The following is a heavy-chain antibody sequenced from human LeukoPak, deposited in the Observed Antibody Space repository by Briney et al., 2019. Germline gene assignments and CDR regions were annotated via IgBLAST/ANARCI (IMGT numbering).Heavy chain of an antibody. J-gene: IGHJ5*02. CDR3: VKQFVDI. V-gene: IGHV3-74*01. D-gene: IGHD5-24*01. Sequence: GGSLRLSCAASGFIFSNSWVHWIRQAPERGLVWVSRMNSDGRTINYGDSVKGRFTISRDNSRSTLYLQMNSLRAEDTAAYYCVKQFVDIWGQGTLVTVSS. CDR1: GFIFSNSW. CDR2: MNSDGRTI.